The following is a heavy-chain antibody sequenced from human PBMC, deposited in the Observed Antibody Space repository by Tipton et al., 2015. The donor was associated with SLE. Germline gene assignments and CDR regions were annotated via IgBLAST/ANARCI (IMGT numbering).Heavy chain of an antibody. CDR3: TRSPHELRQLVLGY. CDR1: GFIVNNNY. CDR2: IRSKAYGGTT. Sequence: SLRLSCEASGFIVNNNYMSWVRQAPGKGLEWVGFIRSKAYGGTTDYAASVKGRFTISRDDSKSIAYLQMNNLKTEDTAVYYCTRSPHELRQLVLGYWGQGTLGTVSS. J-gene: IGHJ4*02. V-gene: IGHV3-49*04. D-gene: IGHD6-13*01.